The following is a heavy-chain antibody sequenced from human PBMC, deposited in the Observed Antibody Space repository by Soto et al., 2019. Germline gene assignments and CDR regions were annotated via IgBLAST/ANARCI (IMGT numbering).Heavy chain of an antibody. CDR2: ISAYNGNT. D-gene: IGHD2-15*01. CDR3: ATEPLGYCSGGSCYASGNFYYGMDV. CDR1: GYTVTSYG. Sequence: QVQLVQSGAEVKKPGASVKVSCKASGYTVTSYGISWVRQAPGQGLEWMGWISAYNGNTNYAQKLQGRVTMTTDTSTSTAYMELRSLRSDDTPVYYCATEPLGYCSGGSCYASGNFYYGMDVWGHGTTVTVSS. J-gene: IGHJ6*02. V-gene: IGHV1-18*01.